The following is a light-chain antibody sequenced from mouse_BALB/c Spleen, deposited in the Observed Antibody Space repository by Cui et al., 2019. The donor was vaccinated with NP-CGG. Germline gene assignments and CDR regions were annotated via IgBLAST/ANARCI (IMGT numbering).Light chain of an antibody. J-gene: IGLJ1*01. CDR1: TGAVTTSNY. V-gene: IGLV1*01. CDR3: ALWYGNHWV. Sequence: QAVVTQESTLTTSPGETVTLTRRSNTGAVTTSNYANWVQEKPDHLFTGLIGGTNNRVPGVPARFSGSLIGDKAALTITGAQTEDEAIYFCALWYGNHWVFGGGTKLTVL. CDR2: GTN.